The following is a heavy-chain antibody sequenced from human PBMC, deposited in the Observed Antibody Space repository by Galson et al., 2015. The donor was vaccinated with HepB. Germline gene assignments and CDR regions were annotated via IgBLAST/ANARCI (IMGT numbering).Heavy chain of an antibody. CDR1: GFTFSSYT. D-gene: IGHD3-10*01. CDR3: ARRGFDYYYYGMDV. J-gene: IGHJ6*02. Sequence: SLRLSCAASGFTFSSYTMHWVRQAPGKGLEWVALISFDGSDKHYADSVKGRFTISRDNSKNTLYLQMSSLRVEDSAVYYCARRGFDYYYYGMDVWGQGTTVTVSS. CDR2: ISFDGSDK. V-gene: IGHV3-30*04.